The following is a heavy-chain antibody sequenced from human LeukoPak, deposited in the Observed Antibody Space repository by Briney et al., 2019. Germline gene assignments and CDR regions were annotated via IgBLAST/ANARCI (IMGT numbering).Heavy chain of an antibody. CDR1: GYTLTKLS. CDR3: ATVTGGSGLFWFDP. J-gene: IGHJ5*02. Sequence: GASVKVSCKVSGYTLTKLSMHWVRQAPGKGLEWRGGFDPEDGETIYAQKFQGRVTMTEDTSTDTAYMALSSLRSEDTAVYYCATVTGGSGLFWFDPWGQGTLVTVSS. V-gene: IGHV1-24*01. CDR2: FDPEDGET. D-gene: IGHD3-10*01.